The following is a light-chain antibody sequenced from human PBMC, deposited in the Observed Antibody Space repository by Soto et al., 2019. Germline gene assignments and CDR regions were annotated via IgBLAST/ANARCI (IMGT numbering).Light chain of an antibody. CDR3: QTWGTGIHVV. J-gene: IGLJ2*01. Sequence: QSVLTQSPSASASLGASVKLTCTLSSGHSNYAIAWHQQQPEKGPRYLMKLDSDGSHTKGDAIPDRFSGSSSGAERYLTISRLQSEDEADYYCQTWGTGIHVVFGGGTQLTVL. CDR1: SGHSNYA. V-gene: IGLV4-69*01. CDR2: LDSDGSH.